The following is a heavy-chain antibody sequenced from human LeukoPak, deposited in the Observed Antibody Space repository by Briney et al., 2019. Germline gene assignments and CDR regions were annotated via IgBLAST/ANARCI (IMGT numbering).Heavy chain of an antibody. Sequence: SETLSLTCTVSGYSISSGYYWSWIRQPPGKGLEWIGYIYYSGSTNYNPSLKSRVTISVDTSKNQFSLKLSSVTAADTAVYYCANLLGGAFDXXXXGXXXTVSS. CDR3: ANLLGGAFDX. CDR1: GYSISSGYY. V-gene: IGHV4-59*01. J-gene: IGHJ3*02. D-gene: IGHD2-15*01. CDR2: IYYSGST.